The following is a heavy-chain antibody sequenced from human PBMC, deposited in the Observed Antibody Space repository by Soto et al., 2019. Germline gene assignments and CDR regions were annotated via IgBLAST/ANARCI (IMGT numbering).Heavy chain of an antibody. V-gene: IGHV4-30-4*01. Sequence: NPXETLSLPGTVSGDSISSGNHYWSWIRQPPGKGLEWIGYIFYSGTAYYNPSLKSRLTISVDTSKNQFSLKLSSVTAADTAVYYRARTDYGTAYFDPWGQGSLVTVSS. CDR3: ARTDYGTAYFDP. J-gene: IGHJ5*02. CDR1: GDSISSGNHY. D-gene: IGHD3-10*01. CDR2: IFYSGTA.